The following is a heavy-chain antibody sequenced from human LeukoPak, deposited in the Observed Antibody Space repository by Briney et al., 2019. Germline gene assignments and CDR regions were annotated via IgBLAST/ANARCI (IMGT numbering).Heavy chain of an antibody. Sequence: ASVKVSCKASGYTFTGYYMHWVRQAPGQGLEWMGWINPNSGGTNYAQKFQGRVTMTRDTSISTAYMELSSLRSEDTAVYYCARGFRGSRNYIVTYYYYYMDVWGKGTTVTVSS. CDR3: ARGFRGSRNYIVTYYYYYMDV. D-gene: IGHD1-7*01. V-gene: IGHV1-2*02. CDR2: INPNSGGT. CDR1: GYTFTGYY. J-gene: IGHJ6*03.